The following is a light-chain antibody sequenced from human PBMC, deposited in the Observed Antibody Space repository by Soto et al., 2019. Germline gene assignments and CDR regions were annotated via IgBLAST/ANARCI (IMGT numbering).Light chain of an antibody. CDR3: QQYNSYSRT. Sequence: DIQMTQSPSTLSASVGDRVTITCRASQSISSWLAWYQQKPGKATKLLIYKASSLESGVPSRLSGSGPGTEFTLTISSLQPDDFATYYCQQYNSYSRTFGKGTKVDIX. V-gene: IGKV1-5*03. CDR2: KAS. CDR1: QSISSW. J-gene: IGKJ1*01.